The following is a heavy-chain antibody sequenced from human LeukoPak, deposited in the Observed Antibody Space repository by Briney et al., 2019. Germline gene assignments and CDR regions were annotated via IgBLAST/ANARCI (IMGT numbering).Heavy chain of an antibody. D-gene: IGHD3-16*01. V-gene: IGHV3-21*01. CDR3: VRELGPFTGFDY. CDR1: GFIFSSHH. CDR2: ISSDDSFDSFI. J-gene: IGHJ4*02. Sequence: PGGSLRLSCAASGFIFSSHHMHWVRQPPGKGLEWVSSISSDDSFDSFIYYGNSMKGRFTISRDNSKNTLDLQMNSLRVDDTAVYYCVRELGPFTGFDYWGQGTLVTVSS.